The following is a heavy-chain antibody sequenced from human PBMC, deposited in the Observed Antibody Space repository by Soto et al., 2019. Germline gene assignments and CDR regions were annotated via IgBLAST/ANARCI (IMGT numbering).Heavy chain of an antibody. CDR1: GFTFSSYA. V-gene: IGHV3-23*01. J-gene: IGHJ6*02. Sequence: GGSLRLSCAASGFTFSSYAMSWVRQAPGKGLEWVSAISGSGGSTYYADSVKGRFTISRDNSKNTLYLQMNSLRAEDTAVYYCAKSEGNWNSFFDYYYYYGMDVWGQGTTVTVSS. CDR2: ISGSGGST. D-gene: IGHD1-7*01. CDR3: AKSEGNWNSFFDYYYYYGMDV.